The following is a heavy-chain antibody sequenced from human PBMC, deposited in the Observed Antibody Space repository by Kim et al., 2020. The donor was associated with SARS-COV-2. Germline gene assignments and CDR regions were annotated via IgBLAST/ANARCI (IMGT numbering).Heavy chain of an antibody. J-gene: IGHJ6*02. CDR3: AKSGGNIVVVPAAKRLGDYYGMDV. Sequence: GGSLRLSCAASGFTFSSYDMHWVRQAPGKGLEWVAVIWYDGSNKYYADSVKGRFTISRDNSKNTLYLQMNSLRAEDTAVYYCAKSGGNIVVVPAAKRLGDYYGMDVWGQGTTVTVSS. D-gene: IGHD2-2*01. CDR1: GFTFSSYD. CDR2: IWYDGSNK. V-gene: IGHV3-33*06.